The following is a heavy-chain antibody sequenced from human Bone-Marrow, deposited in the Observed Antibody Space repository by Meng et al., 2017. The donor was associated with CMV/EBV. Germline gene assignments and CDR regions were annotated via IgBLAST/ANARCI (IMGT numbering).Heavy chain of an antibody. J-gene: IGHJ4*02. V-gene: IGHV2-5*01. D-gene: IGHD3-16*02. CDR3: AHGRRYYNYIWGSYRPVFYY. CDR2: IYWNDDK. Sequence: TLSLTCTVSDGSISSYYWSWIRQPPGKALEWLALIYWNDDKNYSPSLRGRLTMTKDTSRNLVVLKMTNMDPVDTATYYCAHGRRYYNYIWGSYRPVFYYWGQGSLVTVSS. CDR1: DGSISSYYW.